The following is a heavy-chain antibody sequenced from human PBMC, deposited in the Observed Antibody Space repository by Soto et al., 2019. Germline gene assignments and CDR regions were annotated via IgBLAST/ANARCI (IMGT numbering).Heavy chain of an antibody. D-gene: IGHD2-2*01. J-gene: IGHJ6*02. V-gene: IGHV4-4*07. CDR1: GGSISSYY. CDR3: ARETIVVVPAAMGYYYYYGMDV. Sequence: SETLSLTCTVSGGSISSYYWSWIRQPAGKGLEWIGRIYTSGSTNYNPSLKSRVTMSVDTSKNQFSLKLSSVTAADTAVYYCARETIVVVPAAMGYYYYYGMDVWGQGTTVTVSS. CDR2: IYTSGST.